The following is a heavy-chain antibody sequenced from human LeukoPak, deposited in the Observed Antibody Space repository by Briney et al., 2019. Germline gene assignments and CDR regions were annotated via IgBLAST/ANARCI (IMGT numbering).Heavy chain of an antibody. Sequence: GGSLRLSCAASGLTFKNYAMNWVRQAPGKGLEWVSAISGSGGSTYYADSVKGRFTISRDNSKNTLYLQMNSLRAEDTAVYYCAKDLAVAEETSGYWGQGTLVTVSS. J-gene: IGHJ4*02. CDR3: AKDLAVAEETSGY. D-gene: IGHD6-19*01. CDR2: ISGSGGST. CDR1: GLTFKNYA. V-gene: IGHV3-23*01.